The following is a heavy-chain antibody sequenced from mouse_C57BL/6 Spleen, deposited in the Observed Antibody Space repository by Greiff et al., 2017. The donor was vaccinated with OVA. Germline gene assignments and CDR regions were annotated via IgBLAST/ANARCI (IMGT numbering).Heavy chain of an antibody. J-gene: IGHJ2*01. Sequence: EVKLMESGGGLVKPGGSLKLSCAASGFTFSSYTMSWVRQTPEKRLEWVATISGGGGNTYYPDSVKGRFTISRDNAKNTLYLQMSSLRSEDTALYYCARHDLLLYYFDYWGQGTTLTVSS. D-gene: IGHD1-1*01. V-gene: IGHV5-9*01. CDR3: ARHDLLLYYFDY. CDR2: ISGGGGNT. CDR1: GFTFSSYT.